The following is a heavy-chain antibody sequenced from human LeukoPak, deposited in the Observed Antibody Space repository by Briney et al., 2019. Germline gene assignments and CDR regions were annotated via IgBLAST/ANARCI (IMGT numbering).Heavy chain of an antibody. CDR2: INHSGST. V-gene: IGHV4-34*01. D-gene: IGHD1-26*01. CDR1: GGSFSGYY. J-gene: IGHJ4*02. Sequence: PSETLSLTCAVYGGSFSGYYWSWIRQPPGKGLEWIGEINHSGSTNYNPSLKSRVTISVDTSKNQFSLKLSSVTAADPAVYYCARGRGGSSPFDYWGQGTLVTVSS. CDR3: ARGRGGSSPFDY.